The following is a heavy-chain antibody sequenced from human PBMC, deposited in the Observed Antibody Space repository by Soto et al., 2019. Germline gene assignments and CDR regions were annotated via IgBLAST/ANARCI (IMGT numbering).Heavy chain of an antibody. CDR3: AKDRRIAVAAGTNFYNWFDP. D-gene: IGHD6-19*01. CDR2: ISGSGGST. CDR1: GLTSSSYA. Sequence: GCRRLSCGRSGLTSSSYAMIWVRQAPGKGLEWVSAISGSGGSTYYADSVKGRFTISRDNSKNTLYLQMNSLRAEDTAVYYCAKDRRIAVAAGTNFYNWFDPWGQGTLVTVSS. J-gene: IGHJ5*02. V-gene: IGHV3-23*01.